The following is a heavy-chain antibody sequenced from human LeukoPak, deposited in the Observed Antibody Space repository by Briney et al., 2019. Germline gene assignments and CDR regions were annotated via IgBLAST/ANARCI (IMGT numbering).Heavy chain of an antibody. CDR2: ISYSGST. D-gene: IGHD4-11*01. CDR3: ARLQSVTHDYTYYIGGFYYMDV. Sequence: SETLSLTCTVSGGSLNPFYWGWIRQPPGKGLEWIGYISYSGSTNYNPSLKSRVTISVEAPKNQFSLEVASVTAADTSVYYCARLQSVTHDYTYYIGGFYYMDVWGKGTTVTVSS. J-gene: IGHJ6*03. CDR1: GGSLNPFY. V-gene: IGHV4-59*08.